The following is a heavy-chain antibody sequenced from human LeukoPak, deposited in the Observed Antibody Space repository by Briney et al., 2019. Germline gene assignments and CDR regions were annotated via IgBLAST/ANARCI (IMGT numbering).Heavy chain of an antibody. Sequence: SETLSLTCTVSSDSINSGNYYWNWIRQPAGKGLEWIGRIYSSGSTNYNPSLKSRVTISVDTSKNQFSLKLSSVTAADTAVYYCARELYSSGWFPAGAFDPWGQGTLVTVSS. J-gene: IGHJ5*02. D-gene: IGHD6-19*01. CDR3: ARELYSSGWFPAGAFDP. CDR1: SDSINSGNYY. CDR2: IYSSGST. V-gene: IGHV4-61*02.